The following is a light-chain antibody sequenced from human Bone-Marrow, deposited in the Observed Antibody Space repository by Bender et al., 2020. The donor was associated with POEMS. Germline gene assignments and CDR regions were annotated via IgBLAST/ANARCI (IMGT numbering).Light chain of an antibody. V-gene: IGLV3-25*03. Sequence: SYELTQSHSMSVSPGQTARITCSGDALPKQYAYWYQQKPGQAPVLVIYKDTERPSGIPERFSGSSSGTTVTLTISGVQAEDEADYYCQSADSSASESSTYVLFGGGTKLTVL. J-gene: IGLJ2*01. CDR1: ALPKQY. CDR3: QSADSSASESSTYVL. CDR2: KDT.